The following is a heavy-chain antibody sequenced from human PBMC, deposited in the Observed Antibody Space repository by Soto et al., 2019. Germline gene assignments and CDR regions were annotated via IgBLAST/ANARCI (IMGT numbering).Heavy chain of an antibody. CDR2: IYHSGST. Sequence: LSLTCAFSGGXISSSNWLSWVRQPPGKVLEWIGEIYHSGSTNYNPSLKSRVTISVDKSKNQFSLRLTSVTAADTAVYYCVRPRPHSSATMTAVDVFDLWGHGTLGTVSS. CDR3: VRPRPHSSATMTAVDVFDL. J-gene: IGHJ3*01. V-gene: IGHV4-4*02. CDR1: GGXISSSNW. D-gene: IGHD4-4*01.